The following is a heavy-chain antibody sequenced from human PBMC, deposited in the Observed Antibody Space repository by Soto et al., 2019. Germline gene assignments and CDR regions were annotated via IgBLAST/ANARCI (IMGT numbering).Heavy chain of an antibody. D-gene: IGHD2-2*02. CDR2: FDPEDGET. Sequence: QVQLVQSGAEVKKPGASVKVSCKVSGYTLTELSMHWVRQAPGKGLEWMGGFDPEDGETIYAQKFQGRVTMTEDTSTDTAYMELSSLRSEDTAVYYCATEYCSSTSCYNWNNWFDPWGQGTLVTVSS. CDR1: GYTLTELS. V-gene: IGHV1-24*01. CDR3: ATEYCSSTSCYNWNNWFDP. J-gene: IGHJ5*02.